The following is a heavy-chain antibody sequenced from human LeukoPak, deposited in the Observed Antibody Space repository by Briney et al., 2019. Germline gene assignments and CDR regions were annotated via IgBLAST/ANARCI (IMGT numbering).Heavy chain of an antibody. CDR2: ISSSSSYI. V-gene: IGHV3-21*01. CDR3: ARDEVYDRYYYYXYMDX. J-gene: IGHJ6*03. Sequence: GGSLRLSCAASGFTFSSYSMNWVRQAPGKGLEWVSSISSSSSYIYYADSVKGRFTISRDNAKNSLYLQMNSLRAEDTAVYYCARDEVYDRYYYYXYMDXXXKRXTVT. D-gene: IGHD2/OR15-2a*01. CDR1: GFTFSSYS.